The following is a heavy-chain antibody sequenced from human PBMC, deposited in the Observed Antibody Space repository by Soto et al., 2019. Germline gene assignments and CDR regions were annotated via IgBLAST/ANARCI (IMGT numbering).Heavy chain of an antibody. D-gene: IGHD4-17*01. CDR3: ARGDYYEDTGTFEY. CDR2: ISGKNGNT. Sequence: QVHLVQSGDEVKKPGASVKVYCKASGYTFSDFGITWGRQAPGQGLEWMGWISGKNGNTNYAQKIQGRVTLTADTSKSTAYMEMRALTSDDTGIYYCARGDYYEDTGTFEYWGQGTPVTVSS. V-gene: IGHV1-18*04. J-gene: IGHJ4*02. CDR1: GYTFSDFG.